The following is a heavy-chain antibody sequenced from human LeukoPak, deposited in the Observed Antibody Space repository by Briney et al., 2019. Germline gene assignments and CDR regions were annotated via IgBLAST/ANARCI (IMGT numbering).Heavy chain of an antibody. CDR3: ARGVKYYSYYLDV. CDR1: GFSFSGSY. CDR2: ISSSGSII. J-gene: IGHJ6*03. Sequence: GGSLRLSCAASGFSFSGSYMSWIRQAPGKGLEWVSYISSSGSIIHYADSVKGRFTISRDNAKNSLFLLMNSLRAEDTAVYYCARGVKYYSYYLDVWGKGTTVTVSS. V-gene: IGHV3-11*01.